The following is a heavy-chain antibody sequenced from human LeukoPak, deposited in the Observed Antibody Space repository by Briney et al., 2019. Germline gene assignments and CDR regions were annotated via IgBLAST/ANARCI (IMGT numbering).Heavy chain of an antibody. V-gene: IGHV3-53*05. CDR2: IYTDGTT. Sequence: WGSLTLSCAASGFNVSTNYMNWVRQAPGQGMEWVSVIYTDGTTSYADSVTGRFTISRDNSENMVYFQMNSLRPEDTAVYYCARDLGGLDCWGQGTPVTVSS. J-gene: IGHJ4*02. CDR1: GFNVSTNY. CDR3: ARDLGGLDC.